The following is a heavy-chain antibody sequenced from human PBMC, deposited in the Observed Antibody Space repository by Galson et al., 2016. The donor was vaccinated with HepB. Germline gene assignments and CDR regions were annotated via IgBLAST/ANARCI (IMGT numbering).Heavy chain of an antibody. V-gene: IGHV5-51*01. CDR2: IYPGDSNT. D-gene: IGHD3-22*01. J-gene: IGHJ5*02. Sequence: QSGAEVKKPGESLRISCKGSGYSFVNYWIGWVRQMPGKGLEWMGIIYPGDSNTRYSPSFRGQVTISADKSTTTAYLQWGSLKASDTAMYYCVRLYYYDSSGYSIPNWFDPWGQGTLVTVSS. CDR1: GYSFVNYW. CDR3: VRLYYYDSSGYSIPNWFDP.